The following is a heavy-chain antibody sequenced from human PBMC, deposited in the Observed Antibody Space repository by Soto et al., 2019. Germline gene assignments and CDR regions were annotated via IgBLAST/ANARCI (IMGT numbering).Heavy chain of an antibody. D-gene: IGHD2-2*01. CDR3: ARGGIVVVPAAIPVDP. Sequence: GGSPRLSCAASGFTFSSYWMHWVRQAPGKGLVWVSRINSDGSSTSYADSVKGRFTISRDNAKNTLYLQMNSLRAEDTAVYYCARGGIVVVPAAIPVDPWGQGTLVTVSS. J-gene: IGHJ5*02. CDR2: INSDGSST. CDR1: GFTFSSYW. V-gene: IGHV3-74*01.